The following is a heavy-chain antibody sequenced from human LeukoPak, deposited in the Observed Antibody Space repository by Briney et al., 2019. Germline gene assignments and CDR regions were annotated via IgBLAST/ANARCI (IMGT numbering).Heavy chain of an antibody. CDR1: GFTFSTYG. V-gene: IGHV3-30*03. CDR3: ARDLSPVVRASPMGY. J-gene: IGHJ4*02. Sequence: GTSLRLSCAASGFTFSTYGMHCVRQAPGKGLEWVALITYDGYYKYYSDSVKGRFTISSDTSKNTLSLQMNSLRAEDTAVYYCARDLSPVVRASPMGYWGQGTLVTVSS. D-gene: IGHD3-10*01. CDR2: ITYDGYYK.